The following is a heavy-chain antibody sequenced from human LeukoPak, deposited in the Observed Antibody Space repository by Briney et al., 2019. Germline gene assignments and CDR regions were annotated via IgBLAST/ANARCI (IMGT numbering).Heavy chain of an antibody. V-gene: IGHV4-34*01. CDR2: INHSGST. CDR3: ARGGYGEVWYYYYGMDV. J-gene: IGHJ6*02. CDR1: GGSFSGYY. D-gene: IGHD4-17*01. Sequence: SETLSLTCAVYGGSFSGYYWSWIRQPPGKGLEWIGDINHSGSTNYNPSLKSRVTISVDTSKNQFSLKLSSVTAADTAVYYCARGGYGEVWYYYYGMDVWGQGTTVTVSS.